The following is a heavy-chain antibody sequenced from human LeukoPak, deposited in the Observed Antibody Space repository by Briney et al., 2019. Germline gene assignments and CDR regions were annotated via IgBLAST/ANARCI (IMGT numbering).Heavy chain of an antibody. Sequence: SVKVSCKASGGTFSSYAISWVRQAPGQGLEWMGGIIPIFGTANYAQKFQGRVTITADKSTSTAYMTLSSLMSEDTAVYSCARDSLPPAYCGGDCSMFDYWGQGTLVTVSS. CDR2: IIPIFGTA. CDR1: GGTFSSYA. V-gene: IGHV1-69*06. D-gene: IGHD2-21*02. J-gene: IGHJ4*02. CDR3: ARDSLPPAYCGGDCSMFDY.